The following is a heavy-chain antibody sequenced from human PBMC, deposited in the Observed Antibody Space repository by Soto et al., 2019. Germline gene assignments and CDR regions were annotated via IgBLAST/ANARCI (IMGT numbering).Heavy chain of an antibody. CDR2: ISCCGGSP. CDR3: AKADGEQWLVPHLDN. J-gene: IGHJ4*02. D-gene: IGHD6-19*01. CDR1: GFNFKKFA. V-gene: IGHV3-23*01. Sequence: EVQLLESGGGVVQPGGSLRLSCVASGFNFKKFAMAWVRQAPGEGLEWVSGISCCGGSPSYADSVKGRFSIARDDSKNTLSLQMNSLRVEDTAQYYCAKADGEQWLVPHLDNWGQGTLVTVS.